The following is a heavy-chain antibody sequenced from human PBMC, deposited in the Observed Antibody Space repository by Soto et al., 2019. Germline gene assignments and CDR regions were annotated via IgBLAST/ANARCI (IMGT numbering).Heavy chain of an antibody. CDR1: GYTFTSYG. V-gene: IGHV1-18*01. J-gene: IGHJ3*02. CDR3: AREGEGYTAETAFDI. D-gene: IGHD5-12*01. Sequence: QVQLVQSGAEVKKPGASVKVSCKASGYTFTSYGISWVRQAPGQGLEWMGWISAYNGNTNYAQKLQGRVTMTTDTSTRTAYMELRSLRYDDTAVYYGAREGEGYTAETAFDIWGQGTMVTVSS. CDR2: ISAYNGNT.